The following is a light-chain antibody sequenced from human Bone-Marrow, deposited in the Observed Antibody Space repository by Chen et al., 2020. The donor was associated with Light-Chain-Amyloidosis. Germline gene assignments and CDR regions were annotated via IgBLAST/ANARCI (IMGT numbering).Light chain of an antibody. CDR2: RDT. Sequence: SYELTQPPSVSVSPGQTARITCSGDDLPTKYAYWYQQKPGQAPVLVIHRDTERASGISERFSVSSSGTKATLTISGVQAEDEADYHCQSADSSGTYEVIFGGGTKLTVL. J-gene: IGLJ2*01. CDR3: QSADSSGTYEVI. V-gene: IGLV3-25*03. CDR1: DLPTKY.